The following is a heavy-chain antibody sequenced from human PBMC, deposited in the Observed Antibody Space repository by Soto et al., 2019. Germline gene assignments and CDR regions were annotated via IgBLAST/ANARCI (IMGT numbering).Heavy chain of an antibody. CDR2: ISVNNGNT. CDR1: GYMFTSYG. CDR3: ARFNGSGTNYYMAV. D-gene: IGHD3-10*01. V-gene: IGHV1-18*01. J-gene: IGHJ6*03. Sequence: QVQLVQSGAELKKPGASAKVSCKASGYMFTSYGISWVRQAPGQGLEWMAWISVNNGNTNYAQKFQGRVTMTTDTSTNTAHMELRSLRYDATAVYYCARFNGSGTNYYMAVWGKGTTVIVSS.